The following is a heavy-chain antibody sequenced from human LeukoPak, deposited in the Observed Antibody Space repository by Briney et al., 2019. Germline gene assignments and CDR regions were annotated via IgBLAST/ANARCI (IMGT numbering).Heavy chain of an antibody. V-gene: IGHV4-39*01. J-gene: IGHJ3*02. CDR3: ARHVRASGSGSYAFDI. D-gene: IGHD3-10*01. CDR2: FYFIGST. CDR1: GRSISSSSYY. Sequence: SETLSLTCTVSGRSISSSSYYSGWIRQPPGKGLEWIGNFYFIGSTYYNPSLKSRVTISVDKSKNQFSVKLTSVTAAETAVYYCARHVRASGSGSYAFDIWGQGTMVTVSS.